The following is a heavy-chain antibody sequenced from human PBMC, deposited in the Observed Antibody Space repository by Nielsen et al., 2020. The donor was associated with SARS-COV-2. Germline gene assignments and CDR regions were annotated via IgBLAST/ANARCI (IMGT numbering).Heavy chain of an antibody. J-gene: IGHJ4*02. CDR3: AKGEGAFYFDY. Sequence: SLKISCAASGFTFDDYAMHWVRQAPGKGLEWVSGISWNSGTIGYVDSVKARFTISRDNAKNSLFLQMNSLRTEDTALYYCAKGEGAFYFDYWGQGTLVTVSS. D-gene: IGHD1-26*01. CDR2: ISWNSGTI. V-gene: IGHV3-9*01. CDR1: GFTFDDYA.